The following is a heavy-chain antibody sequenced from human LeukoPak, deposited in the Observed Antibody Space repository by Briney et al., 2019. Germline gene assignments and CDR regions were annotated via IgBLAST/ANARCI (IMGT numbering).Heavy chain of an antibody. CDR1: GFTFSSYA. D-gene: IGHD2-2*02. Sequence: GGSLRLSCAAAGFTFSSYAMSWVSQAPWKGLEWVSAISGSGGSTYYADSVKGRFTISRDNSKNTLYLQMNSLRAEDTAVYYCAKDLTRPDPPSTSCDTGCNWFDPWGQGTLVTVSS. CDR2: ISGSGGST. V-gene: IGHV3-23*01. J-gene: IGHJ5*02. CDR3: AKDLTRPDPPSTSCDTGCNWFDP.